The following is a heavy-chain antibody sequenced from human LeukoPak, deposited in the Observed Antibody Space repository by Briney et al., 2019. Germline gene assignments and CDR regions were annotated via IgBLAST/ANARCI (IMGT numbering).Heavy chain of an antibody. CDR2: IYHSGST. CDR1: GYSISSGYY. Sequence: SETLSLTCTVSGYSISSGYYWGWIRQPPGKGLEWIGSIYHSGSTYYNPSLKSRVTISVDTSMNHFSLKLTPVTAADTAVYYCARGLEWGDGFDIWGQGTMVTVS. V-gene: IGHV4-38-2*02. CDR3: ARGLEWGDGFDI. J-gene: IGHJ3*02. D-gene: IGHD1-1*01.